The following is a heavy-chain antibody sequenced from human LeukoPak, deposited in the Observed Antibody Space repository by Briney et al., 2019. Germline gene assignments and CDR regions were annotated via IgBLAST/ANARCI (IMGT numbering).Heavy chain of an antibody. CDR2: ISNSGGRT. J-gene: IGHJ4*02. CDR3: AKSYNGYESKPDY. CDR1: GGSISNGDHY. V-gene: IGHV3-23*01. Sequence: ETLSLTCTVSGGSISNGDHYWSWVRQAPGKGLEWVSSISNSGGRTFYTDSVKGRFTISRDNSKITLYLQMNSLRAEDTAVYYCAKSYNGYESKPDYWGQGTLVTVSS. D-gene: IGHD5-12*01.